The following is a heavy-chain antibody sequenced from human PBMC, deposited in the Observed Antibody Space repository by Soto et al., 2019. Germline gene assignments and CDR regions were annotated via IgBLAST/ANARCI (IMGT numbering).Heavy chain of an antibody. CDR2: ISSSSSTI. D-gene: IGHD3-9*01. CDR3: ARDRYTALDY. V-gene: IGHV3-48*01. Sequence: GGSLRLSCAASGFTFSSYSMNWVRQAPGKGLEWVSYISSSSSTIYYADSVKGRFTISRDNAKNSLYLQMNSLRAEDTAVYYCARDRYTALDYWGQGTLVTVSS. CDR1: GFTFSSYS. J-gene: IGHJ4*02.